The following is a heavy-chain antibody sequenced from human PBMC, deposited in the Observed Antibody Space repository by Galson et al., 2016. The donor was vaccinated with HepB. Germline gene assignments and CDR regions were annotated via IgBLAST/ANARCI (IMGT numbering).Heavy chain of an antibody. J-gene: IGHJ3*01. CDR3: ATAGRTSGRSDTFEF. CDR2: IGHDGTGK. V-gene: IGHV3-30-3*01. D-gene: IGHD6-19*01. Sequence: SLRLSCAAYEYTFGDYALTWFRQAPGKGLEWVAVIGHDGTGKIYADAVGGRFTISKDDSRSTLYLQMDSLATEDTAVYFCATAGRTSGRSDTFEFCGPGALVSVSS. CDR1: EYTFGDYA.